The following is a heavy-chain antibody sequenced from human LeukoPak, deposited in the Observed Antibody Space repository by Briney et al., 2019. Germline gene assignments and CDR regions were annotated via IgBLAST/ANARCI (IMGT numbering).Heavy chain of an antibody. D-gene: IGHD3-10*01. CDR3: ARAESYYYGTGRWDKWFVP. CDR2: IKHDGSNK. J-gene: IGHJ5*02. Sequence: GGSLRLPCAASGFTFSSYCMSWVRQAPGKGLEWVANIKHDGSNKYYVDSVKGRFTISRDNAKNSLYLQMNSLRAEDTAVYYCARAESYYYGTGRWDKWFVPWGERTLVTVSP. V-gene: IGHV3-7*04. CDR1: GFTFSSYC.